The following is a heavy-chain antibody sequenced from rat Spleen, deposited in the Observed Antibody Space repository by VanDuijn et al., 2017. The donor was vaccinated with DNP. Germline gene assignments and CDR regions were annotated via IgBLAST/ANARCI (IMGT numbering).Heavy chain of an antibody. CDR1: GHSITSSYR. J-gene: IGHJ2*01. CDR2: INNAGST. V-gene: IGHV3-3*01. D-gene: IGHD5-1*01. CDR3: TRWGGLGFDY. Sequence: EVQLQESGPGLVKPSQSLSLTCSVTGHSITSSYRWNWIRKFPGNKLEWLGYINNAGSTNYNPSLKSRISITRDTSKNQFFLQLNSVTTEDTATYYCTRWGGLGFDYWGQGVMVSVSP.